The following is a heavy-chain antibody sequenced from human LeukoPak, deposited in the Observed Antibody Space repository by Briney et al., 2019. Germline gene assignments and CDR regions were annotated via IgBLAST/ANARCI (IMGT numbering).Heavy chain of an antibody. J-gene: IGHJ4*02. CDR2: IFPIFGTA. CDR3: ARGGYSYGRTKLDY. V-gene: IGHV1-69*13. CDR1: GGTFSSYA. Sequence: GASVKVSCKASGGTFSSYAISWVRQAPGQGLEWMGGIFPIFGTANYAQKFQGRVTITADESTSTAYMELSSLRSEDTAVYYCARGGYSYGRTKLDYWGQGTLVTVSS. D-gene: IGHD5-18*01.